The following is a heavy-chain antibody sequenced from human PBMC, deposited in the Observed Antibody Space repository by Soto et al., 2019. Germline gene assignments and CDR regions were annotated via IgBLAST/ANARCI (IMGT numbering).Heavy chain of an antibody. Sequence: PSETLSLTCTVSGGSIISSSYYWVLIRQPPGKGLEWIGSIYYSGSTYHNPSLKSRVTISVDTSKNQFSLKLSSVTAADTAVYYCARVGPGYCSGGSCRGGAFDIWGQGTMVTVSS. D-gene: IGHD2-15*01. V-gene: IGHV4-39*01. J-gene: IGHJ3*02. CDR3: ARVGPGYCSGGSCRGGAFDI. CDR2: IYYSGST. CDR1: GGSIISSSYY.